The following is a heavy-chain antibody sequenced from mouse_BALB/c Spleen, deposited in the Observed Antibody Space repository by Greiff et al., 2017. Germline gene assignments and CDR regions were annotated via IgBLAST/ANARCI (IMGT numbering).Heavy chain of an antibody. J-gene: IGHJ4*01. D-gene: IGHD1-1*01. CDR2: SRNKANDYTT. CDR3: ARDPYYYGSGGAMDY. CDR1: GFTFSDFY. V-gene: IGHV7-1*02. Sequence: EVMLVESGGGLVQPGGSLRLSCATSGFTFSDFYMEWVRQPPGKRLEWIAASRNKANDYTTEYSASVKGRFIVSRDTSQSILYLQMNALRAEDTAIYYCARDPYYYGSGGAMDYWGQGTSVTVSS.